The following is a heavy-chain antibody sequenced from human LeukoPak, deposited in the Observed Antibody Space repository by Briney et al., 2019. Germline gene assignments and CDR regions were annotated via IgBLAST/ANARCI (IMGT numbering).Heavy chain of an antibody. V-gene: IGHV3-53*01. CDR2: IYSGGST. CDR1: GFTVSSNY. Sequence: GGSLRLSCAASGFTVSSNYMSWVRQAPGKGLEWVSVIYSGGSTYYADSVKGRFTISRDNSKNTLYLQMNSLRAEDTAVYYCARDRHGDLYWDFDLWGRGTLVTVSS. CDR3: ARDRHGDLYWDFDL. D-gene: IGHD4-17*01. J-gene: IGHJ2*01.